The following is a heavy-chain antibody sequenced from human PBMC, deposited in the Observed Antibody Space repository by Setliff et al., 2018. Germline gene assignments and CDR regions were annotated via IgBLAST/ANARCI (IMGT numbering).Heavy chain of an antibody. D-gene: IGHD6-19*01. Sequence: SETLSLTCTVSGGSITSGNNYWSWIRQPAGKGLEWIGRIYSIGSATYNPSLKGRVTISLDRSENEFSLNLTSVTAADTAVYFCARTRGSSGWLNWFDPWGQGTLVTVSS. CDR3: ARTRGSSGWLNWFDP. CDR1: GGSITSGNNY. J-gene: IGHJ5*02. CDR2: IYSIGSA. V-gene: IGHV4-61*02.